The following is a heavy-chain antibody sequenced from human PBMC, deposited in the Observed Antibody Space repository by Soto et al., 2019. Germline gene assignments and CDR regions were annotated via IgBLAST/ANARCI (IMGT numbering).Heavy chain of an antibody. J-gene: IGHJ5*02. CDR2: ISTSGADT. D-gene: IGHD3-16*02. V-gene: IGHV3-23*01. Sequence: GGSLILSCAASGFIFISDGMSWVRLPPGQGLEWVSFISTSGADTSYAESVKHRFTVSRDNSKNTMYLQMNSLRAEDTAVYYCACVRYDYIWGSYRASSFVPWGQGTLVTVSS. CDR1: GFIFISDG. CDR3: ACVRYDYIWGSYRASSFVP.